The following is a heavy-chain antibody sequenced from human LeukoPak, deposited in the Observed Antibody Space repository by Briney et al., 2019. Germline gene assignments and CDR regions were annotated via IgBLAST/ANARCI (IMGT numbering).Heavy chain of an antibody. CDR2: IQYDGSNK. D-gene: IGHD3-10*01. Sequence: GGSLRLSCAASGFTFSSYEMNWVRQAPGKGLEWVAFIQYDGSNKYYADSVKGRFTISRDNSKNTLYLQMNSMRAEDTAVYYCARSSGDEIDYWGQGTLGTVSS. V-gene: IGHV3-30*14. CDR3: ARSSGDEIDY. J-gene: IGHJ4*02. CDR1: GFTFSSYE.